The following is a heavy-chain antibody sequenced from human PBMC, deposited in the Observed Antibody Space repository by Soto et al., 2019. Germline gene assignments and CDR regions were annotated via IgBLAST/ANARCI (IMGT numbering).Heavy chain of an antibody. CDR3: ASPRYSSSNWFDP. Sequence: SVKVSCKASGGTFSSYAISWVRQAPGQGLEWMGGIIPIFGTANYAQKFQGRVTITADESTSTAYMELSSLRSEDTAVYYCASPRYSSSNWFDPWGQGTLVTVSS. D-gene: IGHD6-6*01. CDR1: GGTFSSYA. V-gene: IGHV1-69*13. J-gene: IGHJ5*02. CDR2: IIPIFGTA.